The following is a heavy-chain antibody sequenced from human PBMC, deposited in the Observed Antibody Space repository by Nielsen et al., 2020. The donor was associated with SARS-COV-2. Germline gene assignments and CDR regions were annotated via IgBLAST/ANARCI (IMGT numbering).Heavy chain of an antibody. CDR2: IYSGGST. CDR1: GFTVSSNY. V-gene: IGHV3-53*01. Sequence: GESLKISCAASGFTVSSNYMSWVRQAPGKGLEWVSVIYSGGSTYYADSVKGRFTISRDNSKNTLYLQMNSLRAEDTAAYYCASTQLNDYGGNSFDYWGQGTLVTVSS. J-gene: IGHJ4*02. CDR3: ASTQLNDYGGNSFDY. D-gene: IGHD4-23*01.